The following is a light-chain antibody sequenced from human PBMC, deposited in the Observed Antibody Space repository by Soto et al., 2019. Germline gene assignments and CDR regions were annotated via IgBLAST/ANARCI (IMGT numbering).Light chain of an antibody. CDR2: DAS. CDR1: QSVSSY. CDR3: QQGSNWPPIT. Sequence: EIVLTQSPATLSLSPGERATLSCRASQSVSSYLAWYQQKPGQAPRLLIYDASNRATGIPARFSGSGSGTDFTLTISSLEPEDFAVYYCQQGSNWPPITLGQGTRLEIK. J-gene: IGKJ5*01. V-gene: IGKV3-11*01.